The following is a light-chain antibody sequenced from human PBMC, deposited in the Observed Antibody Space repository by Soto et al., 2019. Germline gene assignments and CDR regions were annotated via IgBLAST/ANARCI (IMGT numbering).Light chain of an antibody. V-gene: IGLV3-21*02. CDR3: QVWDSTSDHYV. J-gene: IGLJ1*01. CDR2: DGS. CDR1: NIGSKS. Sequence: ELTQPPSVSMAPGQTAIIPCGGDNIGSKSVYWYQQKPGQAPVVVVYDGSDRPSGIPERFSGSNSGTTATLTISRVEAGDEADYFCQVWDSTSDHYVFGAGTKVTVL.